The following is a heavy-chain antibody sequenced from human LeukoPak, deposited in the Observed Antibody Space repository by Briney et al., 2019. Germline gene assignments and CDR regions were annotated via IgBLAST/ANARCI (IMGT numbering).Heavy chain of an antibody. Sequence: GGSLRLSCAASGFTVSSNYMSWVRQAPGKGLEWVSVIYSGGSTYYADSVKGRFTISRDNSKNTLYLQMNSLRAEDTAVYYCAKRGHYYDSSAYYYFDYWGQGTLVTVSS. CDR2: IYSGGST. CDR3: AKRGHYYDSSAYYYFDY. V-gene: IGHV3-53*01. D-gene: IGHD3-22*01. CDR1: GFTVSSNY. J-gene: IGHJ4*02.